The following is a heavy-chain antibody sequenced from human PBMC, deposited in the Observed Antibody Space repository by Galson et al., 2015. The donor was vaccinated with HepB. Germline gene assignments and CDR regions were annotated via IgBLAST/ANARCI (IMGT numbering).Heavy chain of an antibody. J-gene: IGHJ5*02. CDR2: SIPILDTA. Sequence: SVKVSCKAPGGTFSSYAITWVRQVPGQGLEWMGRSIPILDTANYAQKFQGRVTITADKFTSTAYMELSSLTSEDTAVYYCARENPAAYNASSGAWGQGTLVTVSS. CDR3: ARENPAAYNASSGA. V-gene: IGHV1-69*04. D-gene: IGHD6-6*01. CDR1: GGTFSSYA.